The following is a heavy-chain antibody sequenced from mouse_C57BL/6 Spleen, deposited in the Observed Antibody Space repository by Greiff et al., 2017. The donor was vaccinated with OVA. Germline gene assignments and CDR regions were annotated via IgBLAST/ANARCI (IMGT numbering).Heavy chain of an antibody. CDR3: ARHEEVGDYDVGRFAY. CDR2: FYPGSGSI. V-gene: IGHV1-62-2*01. CDR1: GYTFTEYT. D-gene: IGHD2-4*01. J-gene: IGHJ3*01. Sequence: QVQLKESGAELVKPGASVKLSCKASGYTFTEYTIHWVKQRSGQGLEWIGWFYPGSGSIKYNEKFKDKATLTADKSSSTVYMELSRLTSEDSAVYFCARHEEVGDYDVGRFAYWGQGTLVTVSA.